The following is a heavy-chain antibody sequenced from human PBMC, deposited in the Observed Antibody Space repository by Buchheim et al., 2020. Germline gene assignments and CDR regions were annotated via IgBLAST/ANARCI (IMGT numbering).Heavy chain of an antibody. J-gene: IGHJ6*02. D-gene: IGHD3-10*01. CDR3: AGGRGSVWFGELRYYCYGMDV. CDR1: GFTFSSYW. V-gene: IGHV3-7*04. Sequence: EVQLVESGGGLVQPGGSLRLSCAASGFTFSSYWMSWVRQAPGKGLEWVANIKQDGSEKYYVDSVKGRFTISRDNAENSLYLQMNSLRAEDTAVYYCAGGRGSVWFGELRYYCYGMDVWGQGTT. CDR2: IKQDGSEK.